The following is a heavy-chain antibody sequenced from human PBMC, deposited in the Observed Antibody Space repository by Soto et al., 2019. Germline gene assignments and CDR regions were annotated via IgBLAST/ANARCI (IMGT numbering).Heavy chain of an antibody. CDR1: GGTFSSYT. CDR3: ATTNYDILTDRPLGVDY. Sequence: QVQLVQSGAEVKKPGSSVKVSCKASGGTFSSYTISWVRRAPGQGLEWMGRIIPILGIANYAQKFQGRVTITADKSTSTAYMELSSLRSEDTAVYYCATTNYDILTDRPLGVDYWGQGTLVTVSS. J-gene: IGHJ4*02. V-gene: IGHV1-69*02. CDR2: IIPILGIA. D-gene: IGHD3-9*01.